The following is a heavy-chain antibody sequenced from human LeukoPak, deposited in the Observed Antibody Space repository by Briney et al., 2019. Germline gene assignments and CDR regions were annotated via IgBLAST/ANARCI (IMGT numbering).Heavy chain of an antibody. CDR2: IHYSGST. V-gene: IGHV4-39*01. Sequence: PSETLSLTCTVSGGSISSSSYYWGWIRQPPGKGLEWIASIHYSGSTYYNPSLKSRVTISVDTSKNQFSLKLSSVTAADTAIYYCARHIDGILTSYYNWGQGTLVTVSS. J-gene: IGHJ4*02. CDR3: ARHIDGILTSYYN. CDR1: GGSISSSSYY. D-gene: IGHD3-9*01.